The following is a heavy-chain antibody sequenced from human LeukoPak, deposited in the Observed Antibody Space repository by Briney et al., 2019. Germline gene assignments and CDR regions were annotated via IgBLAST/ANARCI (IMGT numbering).Heavy chain of an antibody. J-gene: IGHJ4*02. D-gene: IGHD7-27*01. V-gene: IGHV1-18*01. CDR1: DYTFIADG. CDR2: ISSYNGNT. Sequence: ASVKVSCKASDYTFIADGISWVRQAPGQGLEWMGWISSYNGNTNYAQKFQGRVTMTTDTSTSTAYMELRSLRSDDTAVYYCARKNWEAYDYWDQGTLVTVSS. CDR3: ARKNWEAYDY.